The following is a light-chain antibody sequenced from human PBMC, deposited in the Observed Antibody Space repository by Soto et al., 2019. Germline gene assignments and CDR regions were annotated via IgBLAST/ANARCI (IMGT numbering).Light chain of an antibody. Sequence: QSALTQPPSASGSPGQSVTISCTGTSSDVGGYNSVSWYQQHPGKAPRLMIYEVSERPSGVPDRFSGSKSGNTASLTVSGLQAEDEADYYCSSCAGSNNYVFGIGTKVTVL. CDR3: SSCAGSNNYV. CDR2: EVS. V-gene: IGLV2-8*01. J-gene: IGLJ1*01. CDR1: SSDVGGYNS.